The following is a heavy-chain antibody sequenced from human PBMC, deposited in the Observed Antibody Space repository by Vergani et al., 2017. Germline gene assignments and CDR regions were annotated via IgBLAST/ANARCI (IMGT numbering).Heavy chain of an antibody. CDR2: IYYSGST. Sequence: VQLQESGPGLVKPSQTLSLTCTVSGGSISSGGYYWSWIRQHPGKGLEWIGYIYYSGSTYYNPSLKSRVTISVDTSKNQFSLNLSSVTAADTAVYYCAREVVRGVPYPYLIDYWGQGTLVTVSS. D-gene: IGHD3-10*01. J-gene: IGHJ4*02. CDR3: AREVVRGVPYPYLIDY. CDR1: GGSISSGGYY. V-gene: IGHV4-31*03.